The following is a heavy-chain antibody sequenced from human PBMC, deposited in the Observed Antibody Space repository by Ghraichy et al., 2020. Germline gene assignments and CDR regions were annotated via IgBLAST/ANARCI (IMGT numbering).Heavy chain of an antibody. Sequence: GGSLRLSCAASGFTFSSYAMSWVRQAPGKGLEWVSAISGSGGSKYYADSVKGRFTISRDNSKNTLYLQMNSLRAEDTAVYYCASEEPFYSSSSVVTVDLGSGPWGQGTLVTVSS. V-gene: IGHV3-23*01. CDR3: ASEEPFYSSSSVVTVDLGSGP. D-gene: IGHD6-6*01. CDR1: GFTFSSYA. CDR2: ISGSGGSK. J-gene: IGHJ5*02.